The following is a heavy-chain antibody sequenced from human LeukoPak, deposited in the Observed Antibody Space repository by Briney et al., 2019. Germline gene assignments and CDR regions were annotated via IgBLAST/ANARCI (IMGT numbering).Heavy chain of an antibody. Sequence: GGSLRLSCAASGFTFSSYSMNWVRQAPGKGLEWVSSISSSSSYIYYADSVKGRFTISRDNAKNSLYLQTNSLRAEDTAVYYCAKDRMYSGNYYGAFDIWGQGTMVTVSS. J-gene: IGHJ3*02. CDR1: GFTFSSYS. CDR3: AKDRMYSGNYYGAFDI. CDR2: ISSSSSYI. V-gene: IGHV3-21*01. D-gene: IGHD1-26*01.